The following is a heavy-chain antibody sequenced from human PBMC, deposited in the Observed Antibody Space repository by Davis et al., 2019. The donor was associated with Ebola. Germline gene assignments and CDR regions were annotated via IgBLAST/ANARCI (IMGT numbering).Heavy chain of an antibody. D-gene: IGHD5-12*01. CDR1: GFTFSGSA. CDR2: IRSKANSYAT. V-gene: IGHV3-73*01. CDR3: TTDSGYDDFDY. J-gene: IGHJ4*02. Sequence: GGSLRLSCAASGFTFSGSAMHWVRQASGKGLEWVGRIRSKANSYATAYAASVKGRFTISRDDSKNTLYLQMNSLKTEDTAVYYCTTDSGYDDFDYWGQGTLVTVSS.